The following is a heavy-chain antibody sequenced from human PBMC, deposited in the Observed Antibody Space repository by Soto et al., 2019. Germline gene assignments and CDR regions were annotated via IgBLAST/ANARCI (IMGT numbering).Heavy chain of an antibody. CDR1: GYTFTNYW. Sequence: PGESLKISCQGSGYTFTNYWISWVRQMPGKGLEWMGRIDPIDSYTNYSPSFQGHVTISVDKSISTAYLQWSSLKASDTAMYYCARQQVVVGYYYYGMDVWGPGTTVTVSS. V-gene: IGHV5-10-1*01. CDR3: ARQQVVVGYYYYGMDV. CDR2: IDPIDSYT. D-gene: IGHD6-13*01. J-gene: IGHJ6*02.